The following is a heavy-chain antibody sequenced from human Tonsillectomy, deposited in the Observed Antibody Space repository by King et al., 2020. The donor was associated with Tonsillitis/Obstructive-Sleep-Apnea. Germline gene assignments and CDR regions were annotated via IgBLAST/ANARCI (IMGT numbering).Heavy chain of an antibody. J-gene: IGHJ4*02. V-gene: IGHV3-30*04. D-gene: IGHD1-1*01. Sequence: VQLVESGGGVVQPGRSLRLSCAASGFTFSSYAMYWVRQAPGKGLEWVAIISYDGSNKYYADSVKGRFTISRDNSKNTLYLQLNSLRAEDTAVYYCARDALEHYFDYWGQGTLVTVSS. CDR3: ARDALEHYFDY. CDR1: GFTFSSYA. CDR2: ISYDGSNK.